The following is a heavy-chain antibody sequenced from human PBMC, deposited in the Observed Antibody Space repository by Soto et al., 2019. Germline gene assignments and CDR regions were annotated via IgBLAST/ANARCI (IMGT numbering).Heavy chain of an antibody. V-gene: IGHV4-34*01. CDR3: ARTYAPSSTSCYPRCWFDP. D-gene: IGHD2-2*01. Sequence: SETLSLTCAVYGGSFSGYYWSWIRQPPGKGLEWIGEINHSGSTNYNPSLKSRVTISVDTSKNQFSLKLSSVTAADTAVYYCARTYAPSSTSCYPRCWFDPWGQGTLVTVSS. CDR1: GGSFSGYY. J-gene: IGHJ5*02. CDR2: INHSGST.